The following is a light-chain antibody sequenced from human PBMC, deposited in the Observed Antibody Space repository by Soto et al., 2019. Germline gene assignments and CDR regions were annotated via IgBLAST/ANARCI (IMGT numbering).Light chain of an antibody. Sequence: SVMTQSPCTLSLSPGLRSTLVCRASQSVSSYLAWYQQKPGQAPRLLXYDASNRATGIPARFSGSGSGTDFTLTISSLEPEDFAVYYCQQRSNWPPITFGQGTRLEIK. J-gene: IGKJ5*01. CDR1: QSVSSY. V-gene: IGKV3-11*01. CDR3: QQRSNWPPIT. CDR2: DAS.